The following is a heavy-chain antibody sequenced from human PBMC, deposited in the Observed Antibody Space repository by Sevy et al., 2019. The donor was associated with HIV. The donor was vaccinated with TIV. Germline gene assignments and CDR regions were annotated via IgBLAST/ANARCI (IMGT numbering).Heavy chain of an antibody. CDR2: ISSSSSTI. Sequence: GGSLRLSCAASGFTFSSYSMNWVRQAPGKGLEWVSYISSSSSTIYYAGSVKGRFPISRDNAKNSLYLQMNSLRDEDTAVYYCAREGLRYYYDSSGYYPSQPNDAFDIWGQGTMVTVSS. J-gene: IGHJ3*02. CDR1: GFTFSSYS. V-gene: IGHV3-48*02. D-gene: IGHD3-22*01. CDR3: AREGLRYYYDSSGYYPSQPNDAFDI.